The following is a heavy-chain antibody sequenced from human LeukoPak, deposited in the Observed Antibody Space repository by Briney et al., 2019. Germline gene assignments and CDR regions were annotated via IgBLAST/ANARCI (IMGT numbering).Heavy chain of an antibody. V-gene: IGHV4-39*07. D-gene: IGHD6-6*01. CDR3: AREHIASRFDY. Sequence: SETLSLTCNVSGDSISANRYYWGWIRQPPGKGLEWIGNIFYSGDTYYKSSLRSLVTISLDTSKNQFSLKLTSVTAADTAVYYCAREHIASRFDYWGQGTLVTVSS. J-gene: IGHJ4*02. CDR2: IFYSGDT. CDR1: GDSISANRYY.